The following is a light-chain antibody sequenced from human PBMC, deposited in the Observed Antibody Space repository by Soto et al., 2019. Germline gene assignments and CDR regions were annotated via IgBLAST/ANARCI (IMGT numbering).Light chain of an antibody. Sequence: DIQMTQSPSTLSGSVGDRVTITCRASQTIGTSLAWYQQKPGKAPKLLIYKASSLESGVPSRFRGSGSGTEFTLTISGLQPDDFATYYCQQYNTYWTFGQGTKVDIK. J-gene: IGKJ1*01. CDR1: QTIGTS. CDR2: KAS. CDR3: QQYNTYWT. V-gene: IGKV1-5*03.